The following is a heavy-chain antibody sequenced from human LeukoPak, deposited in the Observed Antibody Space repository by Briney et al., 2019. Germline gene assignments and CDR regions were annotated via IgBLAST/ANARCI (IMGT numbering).Heavy chain of an antibody. D-gene: IGHD3-16*01. CDR2: ISISAAKI. J-gene: IGHJ4*02. Sequence: GGSLRLSCAASGFTFSSHAMSWVRQAPGKGLEWVSSISISAAKIHYADSVKGRFTISRDDSKNTLHLQMNSLRAEDTAVYYCAKELRPNDCWGQGTLVTVSS. V-gene: IGHV3-23*01. CDR3: AKELRPNDC. CDR1: GFTFSSHA.